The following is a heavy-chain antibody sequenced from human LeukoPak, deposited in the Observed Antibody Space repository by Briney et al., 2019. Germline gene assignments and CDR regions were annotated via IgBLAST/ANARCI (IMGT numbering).Heavy chain of an antibody. CDR2: ISGSGGST. D-gene: IGHD3-22*01. CDR3: ASYYDSSGYYFDY. V-gene: IGHV3-23*01. Sequence: GGSLRLSCAASGFTFSSYAMSWVRQAPGKGREWGSAISGSGGSTYYADSVKGRFTISRDNSKNTLYLQMNSLRAEDTAVYYCASYYDSSGYYFDYWGQGTLVTVSS. J-gene: IGHJ4*02. CDR1: GFTFSSYA.